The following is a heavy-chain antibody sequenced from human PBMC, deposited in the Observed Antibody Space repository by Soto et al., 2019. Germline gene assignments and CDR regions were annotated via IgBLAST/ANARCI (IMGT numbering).Heavy chain of an antibody. CDR1: GFTFSSYS. V-gene: IGHV3-48*02. D-gene: IGHD5-18*01. CDR3: AREVRDTAVADFDY. Sequence: EVQLVESGGGLVQPGGSLRLSCAASGFTFSSYSMNWVRQAQGKGLEWLSYISSSISTMHYADSVKGRFTISRDNAKKSLYLQINSLRDEDTAVYYCAREVRDTAVADFDYWGQGTLVTVSS. CDR2: ISSSISTM. J-gene: IGHJ4*02.